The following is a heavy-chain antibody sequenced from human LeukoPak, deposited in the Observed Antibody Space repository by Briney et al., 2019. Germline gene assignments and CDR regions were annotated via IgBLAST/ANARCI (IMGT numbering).Heavy chain of an antibody. V-gene: IGHV3-7*01. Sequence: EGSLRLSSAASGFTFSSYSMNWVRQAPGKGLEWVANIKQDGSEKYYVDSVKGRFTISRDNAKNSLYLQMNSLRAEDTAVYYCATHSFIGWADYWGQGTLVTVSS. CDR2: IKQDGSEK. J-gene: IGHJ4*02. D-gene: IGHD2-15*01. CDR3: ATHSFIGWADY. CDR1: GFTFSSYS.